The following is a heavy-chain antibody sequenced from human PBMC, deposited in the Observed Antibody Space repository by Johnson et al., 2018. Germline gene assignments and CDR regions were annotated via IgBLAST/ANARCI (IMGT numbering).Heavy chain of an antibody. CDR3: AKDKEGGMDV. V-gene: IGHV3-43*01. CDR1: GFTFDDYT. CDR2: ISWDGGST. J-gene: IGHJ6*02. Sequence: VQLVQSGGVVVQPGGSLRLPCAASGFTFDDYTMHWVRQAPGKGLEWVSLISWDGGSTYYADSVKGRFTISRDNSKNSLYLQMNSLRNEDTALYYCAKDKEGGMDVWGQGTTVTVSS.